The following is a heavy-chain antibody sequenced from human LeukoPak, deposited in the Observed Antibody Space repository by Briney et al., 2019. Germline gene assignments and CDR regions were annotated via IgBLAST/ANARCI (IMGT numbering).Heavy chain of an antibody. CDR3: ARADFSGSYYYYYYYMDV. V-gene: IGHV4-39*07. Sequence: SETLSLTCTVSGGSISSGSYYWGWIRQPPGKGLEWIGSIYHSGSTYYNPSLKSRVTISVDTSKNQFSLKLSSVTAADTAVYYCARADFSGSYYYYYYYMDVWGKGTTVTVSS. CDR2: IYHSGST. J-gene: IGHJ6*03. CDR1: GGSISSGSYY. D-gene: IGHD1-26*01.